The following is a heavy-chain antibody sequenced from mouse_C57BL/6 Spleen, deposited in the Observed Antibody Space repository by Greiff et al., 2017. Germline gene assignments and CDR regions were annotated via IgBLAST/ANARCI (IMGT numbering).Heavy chain of an antibody. CDR2: ISDGGSYT. J-gene: IGHJ2*01. CDR1: GFTFSSYA. V-gene: IGHV5-4*01. Sequence: EVLLVESGGGLVKPGGSLKLSCAASGFTFSSYAMSWVRQTPEKRLEWVATISDGGSYTYYPDNVKGRFTISRDNAKNNLYLQMSHLKSEDTAMYYCAREGIGYGSSYTYYFDYWGQGTTLTVSS. D-gene: IGHD1-1*01. CDR3: AREGIGYGSSYTYYFDY.